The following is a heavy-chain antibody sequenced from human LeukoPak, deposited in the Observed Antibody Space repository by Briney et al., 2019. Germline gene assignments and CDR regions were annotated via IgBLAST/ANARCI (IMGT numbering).Heavy chain of an antibody. Sequence: AGGSLRLSCSASGFTFSSYAMHWVRQAPGKGLEYVSAISSNGGSTYYADSVKGRFTISRDNSKNTLYLQMSSLRAEDTAVYYCVKNRIQLSEGRGYYFDYWGQGTLVTVSS. D-gene: IGHD5-18*01. J-gene: IGHJ4*02. CDR3: VKNRIQLSEGRGYYFDY. V-gene: IGHV3-64D*06. CDR2: ISSNGGST. CDR1: GFTFSSYA.